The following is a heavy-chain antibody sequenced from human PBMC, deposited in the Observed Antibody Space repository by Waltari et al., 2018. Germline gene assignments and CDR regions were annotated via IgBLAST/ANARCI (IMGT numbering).Heavy chain of an antibody. V-gene: IGHV1-69*05. Sequence: QVQLVQSGAEGTKPGSSVRVSCKACGGTVSSYAISCVRQAPRQGLEWMGGIIPIFGTANYAQKFQGRVTITTDESTSTAYMELSSLRSEDTAVYYCARVVRVPSYGGGAFDNWGQGTMVTVSS. CDR2: IIPIFGTA. J-gene: IGHJ3*02. CDR3: ARVVRVPSYGGGAFDN. D-gene: IGHD3-16*01. CDR1: GGTVSSYA.